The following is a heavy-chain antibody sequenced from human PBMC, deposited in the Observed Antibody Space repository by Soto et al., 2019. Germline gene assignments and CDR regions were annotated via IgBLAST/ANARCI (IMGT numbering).Heavy chain of an antibody. J-gene: IGHJ3*02. Sequence: KSSETLSLTCAVSGGSISSSNWWSWVRQPPGKGLEWIGEIYHSGSTNYNPSLKSRVTISVDKSKNQFSLKLSSVTAADTAVYYCAVGGPYDSSGYYYERAFDIWGQGTMVTVSS. CDR3: AVGGPYDSSGYYYERAFDI. CDR2: IYHSGST. V-gene: IGHV4-4*02. D-gene: IGHD3-22*01. CDR1: GGSISSSNW.